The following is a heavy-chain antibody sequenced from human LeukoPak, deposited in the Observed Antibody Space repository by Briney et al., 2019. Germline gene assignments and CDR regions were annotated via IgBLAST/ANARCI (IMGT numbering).Heavy chain of an antibody. J-gene: IGHJ4*02. CDR2: ISSSSSYI. D-gene: IGHD3-22*01. CDR1: GCTFSSYS. V-gene: IGHV3-21*01. Sequence: GSLRLSCAASGCTFSSYSMNWVRQAPGKGLEWVSSISSSSSYIYYADSVKGRFTISRDNAKNSLYLQMNSLRAEDTAVYYCARDRYYDSSGYYPYYFDYWGQGTLVTVSS. CDR3: ARDRYYDSSGYYPYYFDY.